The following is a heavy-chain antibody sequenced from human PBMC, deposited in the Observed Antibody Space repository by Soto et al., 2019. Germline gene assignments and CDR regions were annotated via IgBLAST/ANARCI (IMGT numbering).Heavy chain of an antibody. V-gene: IGHV1-18*01. D-gene: IGHD1-7*01. J-gene: IGHJ6*03. Sequence: ASVKVSCKASGYTFTSYSISWVRQAPGQGLEWMGWISSFNGNTNYAQKFQGRVTITTDKSTSTAYMELSSLRSEDTAVYYCARGSRYNWNYRGNVWYYYYMDVWGKGTTVTVSS. CDR3: ARGSRYNWNYRGNVWYYYYMDV. CDR2: ISSFNGNT. CDR1: GYTFTSYS.